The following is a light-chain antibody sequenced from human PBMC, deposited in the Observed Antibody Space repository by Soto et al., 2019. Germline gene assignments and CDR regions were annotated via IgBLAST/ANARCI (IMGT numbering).Light chain of an antibody. CDR1: QGSSSY. CDR3: QQLNSYRVT. J-gene: IGKJ3*01. Sequence: DIQLTQSPSFLSASVGDRVTITCRASQGSSSYLAWYQQNPWKAPKLLIYAASTLQSGVPSRFSGSGSGTEFTLTISSLQPEDFATYYCQQLNSYRVTFGPGTKVDIK. V-gene: IGKV1-9*01. CDR2: AAS.